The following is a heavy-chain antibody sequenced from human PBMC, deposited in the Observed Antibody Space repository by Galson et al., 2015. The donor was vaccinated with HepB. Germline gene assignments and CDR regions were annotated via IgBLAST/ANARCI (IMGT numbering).Heavy chain of an antibody. Sequence: SLRLSCAASGFSFSTYSINWVRQAPGKGLEWVSCINSDGSSTSYADSVKGRFTISRDNAKNTLYLQMNSLRAEDTAVYYCAREVGSGWYGYYYYGMDVWGQGTTVTVSS. CDR1: GFSFSTYS. V-gene: IGHV3-74*01. D-gene: IGHD6-19*01. J-gene: IGHJ6*02. CDR3: AREVGSGWYGYYYYGMDV. CDR2: INSDGSST.